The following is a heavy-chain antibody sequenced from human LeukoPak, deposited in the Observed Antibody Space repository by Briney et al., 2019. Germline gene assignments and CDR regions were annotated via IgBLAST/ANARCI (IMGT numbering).Heavy chain of an antibody. CDR2: GHHSESS. CDR1: GDSVTSTY. Sequence: PSETLSFTCSVSGDSVTSTYWSWIRQPPGKGLEWIAYGHHSESSNYNPSFRSRVTIPVDTSRNQFSLRLTSVTAADTAVYYCARESAGSLHDSTAAFHYWGQGILVIVSS. D-gene: IGHD2-8*02. V-gene: IGHV4-59*02. CDR3: ARESAGSLHDSTAAFHY. J-gene: IGHJ4*02.